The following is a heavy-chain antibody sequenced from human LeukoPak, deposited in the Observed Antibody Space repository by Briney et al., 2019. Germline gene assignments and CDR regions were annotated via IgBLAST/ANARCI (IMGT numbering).Heavy chain of an antibody. J-gene: IGHJ4*02. Sequence: GGSLRLSCAASAFSLNAYNMNWVRQAPGKGLEWVASISPGGGTTYYADYVKGRFIISRDNSNNTLFVQMNSLRAEDTAVYYCAKSRSGSANWALQIFDNWGQGALVTVSS. D-gene: IGHD1-1*01. CDR2: ISPGGGTT. CDR1: AFSLNAYN. CDR3: AKSRSGSANWALQIFDN. V-gene: IGHV3-23*01.